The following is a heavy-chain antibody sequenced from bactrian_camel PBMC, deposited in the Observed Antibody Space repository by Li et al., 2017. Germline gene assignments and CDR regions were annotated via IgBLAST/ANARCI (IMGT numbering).Heavy chain of an antibody. CDR1: SASC. Sequence: HVQLVESGGVSVQAGGSLKLSCEAASASCITWSRQGMEFVASWFRRDGKTYYANSVKGRFTISQDNAKSTVYLQMNSLKPEDTAMYYCAADQRPFCVLRGKLAVYMYWGQGTQVTVS. CDR2: WFRRDGKT. D-gene: IGHD3*01. J-gene: IGHJ4*01. V-gene: IGHV3-3*01. CDR3: AADQRPFCVLRGKLAVYMY.